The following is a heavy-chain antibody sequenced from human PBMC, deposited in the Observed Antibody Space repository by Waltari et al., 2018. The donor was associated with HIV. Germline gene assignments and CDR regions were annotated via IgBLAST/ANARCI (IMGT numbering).Heavy chain of an antibody. Sequence: QLQLQESGPGLVKPSETLSLTCTVSGGSISSSSYYWGWIRQPPGKGLEWIGSISYSGSTYYNPSLKRRVTISVDTSKNQFSLKLSSVTAADTAVYYCALNYYDSSGYPLRSFDIWGQGTMVTVSS. CDR1: GGSISSSSYY. D-gene: IGHD3-22*01. V-gene: IGHV4-39*01. CDR2: ISYSGST. J-gene: IGHJ3*02. CDR3: ALNYYDSSGYPLRSFDI.